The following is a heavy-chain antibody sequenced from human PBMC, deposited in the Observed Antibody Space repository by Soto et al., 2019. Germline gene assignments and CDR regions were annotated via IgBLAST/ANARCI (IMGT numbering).Heavy chain of an antibody. CDR2: INSDGSST. CDR1: GFTFSSYW. D-gene: IGHD6-19*01. CDR3: AREPEQWLVYFDY. J-gene: IGHJ4*02. Sequence: GGSLRLSCAASGFTFSSYWMHWVRQAPGKGLVWVSRINSDGSSTSYADSVKGRFTISRDNAKNTLYLQMNSLRAEDTAVYYCAREPEQWLVYFDYWGQGTLVTVSS. V-gene: IGHV3-74*01.